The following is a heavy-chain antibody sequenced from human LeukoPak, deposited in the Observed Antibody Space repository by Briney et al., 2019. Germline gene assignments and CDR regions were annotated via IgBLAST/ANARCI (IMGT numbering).Heavy chain of an antibody. Sequence: ASVKVSCKASGYTFTSYGISWVRQAPGQGLEWMGWISAYNGNTNYAQKLQGRVTMTTDTSTSTVYMELSNLKSEDTAVYYCARGGRRWCLDYWGQGTLVTVSS. J-gene: IGHJ4*02. V-gene: IGHV1-18*01. CDR3: ARGGRRWCLDY. D-gene: IGHD2-21*02. CDR1: GYTFTSYG. CDR2: ISAYNGNT.